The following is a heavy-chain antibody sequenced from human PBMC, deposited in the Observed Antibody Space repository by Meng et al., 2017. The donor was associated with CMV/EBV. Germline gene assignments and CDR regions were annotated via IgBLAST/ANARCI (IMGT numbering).Heavy chain of an antibody. CDR2: IWYDGSNK. Sequence: GGSLRLSCAASGFTFSSYGMHWVRQAPGKGLEWVAVIWYDGSNKYYADSVKGRFTVSRDNSKNTLYLQVNSLRAEDTAVYYCARDRILVPSAYYGMDVWGQGTTVTVSS. CDR3: ARDRILVPSAYYGMDV. D-gene: IGHD2-2*01. CDR1: GFTFSSYG. J-gene: IGHJ6*02. V-gene: IGHV3-33*01.